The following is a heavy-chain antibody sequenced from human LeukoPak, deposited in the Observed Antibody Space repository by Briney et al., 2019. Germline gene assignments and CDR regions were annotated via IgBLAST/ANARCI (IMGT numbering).Heavy chain of an antibody. V-gene: IGHV1-69*04. D-gene: IGHD3-3*01. J-gene: IGHJ6*03. CDR2: IIPILGIA. CDR1: GGTFSSYA. CDR3: ARDYHDFWSGYSPLVYYYYYMDV. Sequence: SVKVSCKASGGTFSSYAISWVRQAPGQGLEWMGRIIPILGIANYAQKFQGRVTITADKSTSTAYMELSSLRSEDTAVYYCARDYHDFWSGYSPLVYYYYYMDVWGKGTTVTVSS.